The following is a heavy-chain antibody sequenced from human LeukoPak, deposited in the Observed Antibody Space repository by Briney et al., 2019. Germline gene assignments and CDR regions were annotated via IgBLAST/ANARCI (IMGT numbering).Heavy chain of an antibody. CDR2: ISGSGGST. CDR1: GFTFSSYA. Sequence: GGSLRLSRAASGFTFSSYAMSWVRQAPGKGLEWVSAISGSGGSTYHADSVKGRFTISRDNSKNTLYLQMNSLRAEDTAVYYCAKWGVYGDYFDYWGQGTLVTVSS. CDR3: AKWGVYGDYFDY. V-gene: IGHV3-23*01. D-gene: IGHD4-17*01. J-gene: IGHJ4*02.